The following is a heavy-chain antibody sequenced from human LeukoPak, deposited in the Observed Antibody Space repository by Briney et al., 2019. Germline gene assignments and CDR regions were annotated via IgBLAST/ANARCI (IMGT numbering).Heavy chain of an antibody. CDR3: AREDYYDSSAYSY. CDR1: GFTFISYT. V-gene: IGHV3-48*02. J-gene: IGHJ4*02. CDR2: ISSSSSII. D-gene: IGHD3-22*01. Sequence: GGSLRLSCAAPGFTFISYTMNWFRQAPGKGLDWFSYISSSSSIIYYADSVKGRFTISRDNAKNSLYLQMNSLRDEDTAVYYCAREDYYDSSAYSYWGQGTLVTVSS.